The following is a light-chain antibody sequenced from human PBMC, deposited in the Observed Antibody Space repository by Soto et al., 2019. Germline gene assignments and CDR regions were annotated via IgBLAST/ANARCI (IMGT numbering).Light chain of an antibody. V-gene: IGLV1-47*01. CDR2: RNN. Sequence: QSVLTQPPSESGTPGQRVTISCSGSSSNIGSNYVYWYQQLPGTAPKLLIYRNNQRPSGVPERFSGSKSGTSASLAISGLRSEDEADYYCAAWDDSLSGRVFGGGTKLTVL. J-gene: IGLJ2*01. CDR1: SSNIGSNY. CDR3: AAWDDSLSGRV.